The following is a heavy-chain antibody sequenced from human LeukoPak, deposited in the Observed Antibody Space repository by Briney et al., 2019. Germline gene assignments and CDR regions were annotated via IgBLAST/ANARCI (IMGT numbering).Heavy chain of an antibody. D-gene: IGHD3-9*01. Sequence: GASVKVSCKASGGTFSSYAISWVRQAPGQGLEWMGGIIPIFGTANYAQKIQGRVTITTDESTSTAYMELSSLRSEDTAVYYCARDYDSRFRYFDINYYYYMDVWGKGTTVTVSS. CDR3: ARDYDSRFRYFDINYYYYMDV. V-gene: IGHV1-69*05. CDR1: GGTFSSYA. CDR2: IIPIFGTA. J-gene: IGHJ6*03.